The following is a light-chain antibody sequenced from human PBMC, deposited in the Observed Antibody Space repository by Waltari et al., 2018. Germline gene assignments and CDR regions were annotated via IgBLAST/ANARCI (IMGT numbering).Light chain of an antibody. CDR2: WAS. V-gene: IGKV4-1*01. J-gene: IGKJ1*01. CDR3: TQHYSTPRT. CDR1: QNILYSSNNKNY. Sequence: DIVMTQSPDALAVSLGERATINCKCSQNILYSSNNKNYLAWYQLKPGQAPKLLFYWASTRESGVPDRFSGSGSGTEFTLTINSLQAEDVAVHYCTQHYSTPRTFGQGTKVEIK.